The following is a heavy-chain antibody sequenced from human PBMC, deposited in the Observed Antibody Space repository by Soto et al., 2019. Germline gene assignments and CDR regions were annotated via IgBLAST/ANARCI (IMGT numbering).Heavy chain of an antibody. CDR1: GGSISSGGYY. CDR2: IYYSGST. V-gene: IGHV4-31*03. D-gene: IGHD5-12*01. CDR3: AREGGYNLTLEYYFDY. Sequence: TLSLTCTVSGGSISSGGYYWSWIRQHPGKGLEWIGYIYYSGSTYYNPSLKSRVTISVDTSKNQFSLKLSSVTAADTAVYYCAREGGYNLTLEYYFDYWGQGTLVTVSS. J-gene: IGHJ4*02.